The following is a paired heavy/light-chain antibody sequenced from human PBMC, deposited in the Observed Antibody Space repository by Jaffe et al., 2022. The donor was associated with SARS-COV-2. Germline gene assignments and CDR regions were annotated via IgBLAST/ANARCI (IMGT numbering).Heavy chain of an antibody. D-gene: IGHD1-26*01. CDR2: IHSDGRM. J-gene: IGHJ4*02. CDR3: ARLIASYYVVGY. Sequence: EVQLVESGGGLVQPGGSLRLSCAASGFSVSANYMGWVRQAPGKGPEWVSIIHSDGRMYDAESVKGRFAISRDDSRNTLFLQMNNLRAEDTAVYYCARLIASYYVVGYWGQGTLVTVSS. V-gene: IGHV3-66*02. CDR1: GFSVSANY.
Light chain of an antibody. Sequence: EIVMTQSPATLSVSPGERATLSCRASQSVTNLAWYQQKPGQAPRLLISGASNRATGVPARFSGSGSGTEFTLTITSLQSEDFAVYYCQHYNNWPPTFGQGTKLEIK. CDR3: QHYNNWPPT. CDR1: QSVTN. J-gene: IGKJ2*01. V-gene: IGKV3-15*01. CDR2: GAS.